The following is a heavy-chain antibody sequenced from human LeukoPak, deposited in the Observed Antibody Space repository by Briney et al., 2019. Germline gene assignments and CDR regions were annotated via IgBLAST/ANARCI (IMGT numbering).Heavy chain of an antibody. V-gene: IGHV4-39*07. CDR1: GASISRSNYY. J-gene: IGHJ6*03. Sequence: PSETLSLTCTVSGASISRSNYYWGWIRQPPGKGLEWIGEINHSGSTNYNPSLKSRVTISVDTSKNQFSLKLSSVTAADTAVYYCASRNRYYYYMDVWGKGTTVTVSS. D-gene: IGHD3-10*01. CDR3: ASRNRYYYYMDV. CDR2: INHSGST.